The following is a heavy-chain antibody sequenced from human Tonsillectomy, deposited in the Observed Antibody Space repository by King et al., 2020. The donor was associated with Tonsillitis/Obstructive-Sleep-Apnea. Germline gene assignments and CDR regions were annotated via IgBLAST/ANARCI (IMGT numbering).Heavy chain of an antibody. J-gene: IGHJ6*03. CDR3: ARRGTSRGGSRYYMDV. D-gene: IGHD2-15*01. V-gene: IGHV3-33*01. CDR2: IWYDGSNK. Sequence: QLVQSGGGVVQPGRSLRLSCAASGFTFSSYGMHWVRQAPGKGLEWVAVIWYDGSNKYYADSVRGRFTISRDNSKNTLYLQMNSLRAEDTAVYYCARRGTSRGGSRYYMDVWGKGTTVTVSS. CDR1: GFTFSSYG.